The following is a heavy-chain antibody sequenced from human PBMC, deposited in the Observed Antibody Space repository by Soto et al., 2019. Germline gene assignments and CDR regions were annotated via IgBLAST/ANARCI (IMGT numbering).Heavy chain of an antibody. CDR1: GGTFSSYP. D-gene: IGHD6-25*01. V-gene: IGHV1-69*02. CDR2: IIPILNIA. J-gene: IGHJ5*02. CDR3: LRTMAAADSRYWFVP. Sequence: QVQLVQSGAEVKKPGSSVKVSCKASGGTFSSYPISWVRQAPGQGLEWMGRIIPILNIANYAQKFQGRVTLTAGKSSNTAYMELCSLSFEVTAVYYCLRTMAAADSRYWFVPGCQGTLVTVSS.